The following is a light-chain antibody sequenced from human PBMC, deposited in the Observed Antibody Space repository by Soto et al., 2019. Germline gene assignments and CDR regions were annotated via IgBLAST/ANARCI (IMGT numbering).Light chain of an antibody. CDR1: QSVSGW. Sequence: DIQMTQSPSTLSASVGDTVTVTCRASQSVSGWLAWYQQKPGEAPKLLIYDASTLATGVPSRFSGSGSGTEFTLTISSLQTDDSATYFCQEYKTYAFGPGTKVDIK. J-gene: IGKJ2*01. CDR3: QEYKTYA. V-gene: IGKV1-5*01. CDR2: DAS.